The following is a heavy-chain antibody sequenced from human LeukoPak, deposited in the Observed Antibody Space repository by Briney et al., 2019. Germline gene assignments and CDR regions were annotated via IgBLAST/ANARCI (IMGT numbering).Heavy chain of an antibody. CDR2: ISSSSSTI. CDR3: TRETAFDF. V-gene: IGHV3-48*01. J-gene: IGHJ3*01. Sequence: HPGGSLRLSCAASGFTFSSYSMNWVRQAPGKGLEWVSYISSSSSTIYYADSVKGRFTISRDNAKNSLYLQMNSLRAEDTAVYYCTRETAFDFWGQGTVVTVSS. CDR1: GFTFSSYS.